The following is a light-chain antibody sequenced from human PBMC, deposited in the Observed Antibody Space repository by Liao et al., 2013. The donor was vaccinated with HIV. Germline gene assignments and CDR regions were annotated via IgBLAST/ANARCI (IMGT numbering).Light chain of an antibody. J-gene: IGLJ1*01. CDR2: YDT. V-gene: IGLV3-21*01. Sequence: SYELTQPPSVSVAPGKTARITCGGNNIGSKNVHWYQQKPGQAPILVIYYDTNRPSGIPERFSGSNSGNTATLTITRVEXGDEADYYCQVWDSNGNHYVFGTGTQVTVI. CDR1: NIGSKN. CDR3: QVWDSNGNHYV.